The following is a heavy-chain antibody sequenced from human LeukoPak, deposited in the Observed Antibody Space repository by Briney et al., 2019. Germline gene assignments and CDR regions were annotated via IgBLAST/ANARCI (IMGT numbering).Heavy chain of an antibody. CDR3: VRGGYRGFDYEY. V-gene: IGHV3-21*01. D-gene: IGHD5-12*01. CDR1: GFTFSTYS. CDR2: ISSDSNYK. J-gene: IGHJ4*02. Sequence: GESLRLSCAASGFTFSTYSMNWLRLAPGKGLEWVSSISSDSNYKYYVDSVKGRFTISRDNAKSSLYLQMNSLRAEDTAVYYCVRGGYRGFDYEYWGQGTLVTVSS.